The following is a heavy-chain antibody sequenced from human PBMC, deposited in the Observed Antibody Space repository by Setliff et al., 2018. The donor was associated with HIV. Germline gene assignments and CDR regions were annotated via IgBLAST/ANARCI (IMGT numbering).Heavy chain of an antibody. CDR1: GGYISGSSHY. V-gene: IGHV4-39*07. D-gene: IGHD7-27*01. CDR2: IYYSGST. Sequence: SETLSLTCTVSGGYISGSSHYWGWIRQPPGKGLEWIGSIYYSGSTYYNPSLKSRVTISVDTSKNQFSLKLSSVTAADTAVYYCARDGVWGSGIFDYWGQGTLVTVSS. CDR3: ARDGVWGSGIFDY. J-gene: IGHJ4*02.